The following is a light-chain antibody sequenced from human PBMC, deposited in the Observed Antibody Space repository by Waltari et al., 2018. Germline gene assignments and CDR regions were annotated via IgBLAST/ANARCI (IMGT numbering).Light chain of an antibody. V-gene: IGKV3-20*01. CDR2: GAS. J-gene: IGKJ5*01. CDR3: QQYGSSPIT. Sequence: EIVLTQSPSTLSLSPGERATLSCRTSQIVRTTYLAWYQQKAGQAPRLLIYGASSRATGIPDRFSGSGSGTDFTLTISRLEPEDFAVYYCQQYGSSPITFGQGTRLEIK. CDR1: QIVRTTY.